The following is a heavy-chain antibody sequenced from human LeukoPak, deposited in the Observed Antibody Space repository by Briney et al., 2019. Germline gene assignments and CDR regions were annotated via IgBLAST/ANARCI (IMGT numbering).Heavy chain of an antibody. CDR3: VKDSVVVAGLVNYFDY. Sequence: GGSLRLSCAASGFTFSNYAMSWVRQAPGKGLEWVSAISGSGGDTFYTDSVKGRFTISEDNSKNTLYLQMKGLRAEDTAVYYCVKDSVVVAGLVNYFDYWGQGTLVTVSS. CDR1: GFTFSNYA. CDR2: ISGSGGDT. V-gene: IGHV3-23*01. J-gene: IGHJ4*02. D-gene: IGHD6-19*01.